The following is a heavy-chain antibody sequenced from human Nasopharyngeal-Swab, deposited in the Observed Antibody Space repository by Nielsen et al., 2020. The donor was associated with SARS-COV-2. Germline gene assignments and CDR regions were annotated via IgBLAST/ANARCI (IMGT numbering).Heavy chain of an antibody. V-gene: IGHV3-7*01. CDR1: GFTFSSYW. D-gene: IGHD2-2*01. J-gene: IGHJ3*02. CDR3: ARDRDYAGAFDI. CDR2: IKQDGSEK. Sequence: GESLKISYAASGFTFSSYWMSWVRQAPGKGLEWVANIKQDGSEKYYVDSVKGRFTISRDNAKNSLYLQMNSLRAEDTAVYYCARDRDYAGAFDIWGQGTMVTVSS.